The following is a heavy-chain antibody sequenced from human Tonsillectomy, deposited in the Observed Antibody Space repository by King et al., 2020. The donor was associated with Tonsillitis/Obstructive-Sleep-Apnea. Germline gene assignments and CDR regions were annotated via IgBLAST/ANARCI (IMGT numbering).Heavy chain of an antibody. D-gene: IGHD1-14*01. Sequence: VQLQQWGAGLLKPSETLSLTCAVYGGSFSGYYWSWIRQPPGKGLEWMGEINHSGSTNYNPSLKIRVTISVDPSKNQFSLKLSSVTAADTAVYYCARGFSRTSYYYYYMDVWGKGSTVTVSS. J-gene: IGHJ6*03. CDR2: INHSGST. CDR3: ARGFSRTSYYYYYMDV. CDR1: GGSFSGYY. V-gene: IGHV4-34*01.